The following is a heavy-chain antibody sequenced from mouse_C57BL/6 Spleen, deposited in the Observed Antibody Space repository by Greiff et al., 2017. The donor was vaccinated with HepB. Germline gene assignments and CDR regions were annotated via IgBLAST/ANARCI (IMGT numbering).Heavy chain of an antibody. D-gene: IGHD3-3*01. V-gene: IGHV1-59*01. J-gene: IGHJ1*03. CDR1: GYTFTSYW. Sequence: VQLQQPGAELVRPGTSVKLSCKASGYTFTSYWMHWVKQRPGQGLEWIGVIDPSDSYTNYNQKFKGKATLTVDTSSSTAYMQLSSLTSEDSAVYYCARRASWYFDVWGTGTTVTVSS. CDR3: ARRASWYFDV. CDR2: IDPSDSYT.